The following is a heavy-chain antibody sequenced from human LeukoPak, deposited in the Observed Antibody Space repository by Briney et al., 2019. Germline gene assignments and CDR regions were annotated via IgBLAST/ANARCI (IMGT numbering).Heavy chain of an antibody. V-gene: IGHV4-30-4*08. J-gene: IGHJ3*02. Sequence: LRLSCSASGFTFSSYTMHWVRQPPGKGLEWIGYIYYSGTTYYSPSLKSRVTISLDTSKNQFSLKLSSVTAADTALYYCARGTYYYGSIVALDIWGQGTMVTVSS. CDR1: GFTFSSYTMH. CDR2: IYYSGTT. CDR3: ARGTYYYGSIVALDI. D-gene: IGHD3-10*01.